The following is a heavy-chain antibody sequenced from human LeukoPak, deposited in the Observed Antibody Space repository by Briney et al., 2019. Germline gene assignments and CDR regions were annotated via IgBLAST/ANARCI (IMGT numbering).Heavy chain of an antibody. CDR3: ATGSYYDFWSVYYKYYFDY. CDR2: DGSNK. V-gene: IGHV3-30*12. D-gene: IGHD3-3*01. Sequence: GGSLRLSCAASGFTFSNYGVHWVRQAPGKGLECDGSNKYYADSVKGRFTISRDSSKNTLYLQMNSLRAEDTAVYYCATGSYYDFWSVYYKYYFDYWGQGILVTVSS. J-gene: IGHJ4*02. CDR1: GFTFSNYG.